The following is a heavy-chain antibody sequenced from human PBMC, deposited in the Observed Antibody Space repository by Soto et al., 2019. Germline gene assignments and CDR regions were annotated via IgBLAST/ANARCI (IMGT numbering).Heavy chain of an antibody. CDR2: IIPILGIA. CDR3: ARGSGIAAAFDY. CDR1: GGTFSSYT. V-gene: IGHV1-69*02. D-gene: IGHD6-13*01. Sequence: QVQLVQSGAEVKKPGSSVKVSCKASGGTFSSYTISWVRQAPGQGLEWMGRIIPILGIANYAQKLQGKVTIXAXXSTGTANMELSSLRSEDTAVDYCARGSGIAAAFDYWGQGTLVAVSS. J-gene: IGHJ4*02.